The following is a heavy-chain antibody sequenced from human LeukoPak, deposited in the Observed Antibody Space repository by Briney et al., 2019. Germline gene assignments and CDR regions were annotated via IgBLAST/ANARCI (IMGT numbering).Heavy chain of an antibody. Sequence: PGGSLRLSCAASGFSFSVYAMSWVRQAPGKGLEWVSSISGSAGRTYYTNSVKGRFTISRENFKNTVFLEVNNLGAEDTALYYCAKGGQDYDFWRFDYWGQGNLVIVSS. D-gene: IGHD3-3*01. CDR2: ISGSAGRT. CDR1: GFSFSVYA. CDR3: AKGGQDYDFWRFDY. V-gene: IGHV3-23*01. J-gene: IGHJ4*02.